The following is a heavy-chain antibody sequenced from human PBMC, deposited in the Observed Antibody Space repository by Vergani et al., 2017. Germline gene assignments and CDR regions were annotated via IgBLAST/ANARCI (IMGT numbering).Heavy chain of an antibody. CDR2: MYHSGST. CDR1: GGSMSGYY. CDR3: GRVADFYGLGSRLLDF. Sequence: QVRLQESGPGLVKPSETLSLTCSVSGGSMSGYYWSWIRQPPGKELEWIGYMYHSGSTNYNPSLETRVTISGDTSKNQFSLKLNSVTAADTAVYYCGRVADFYGLGSRLLDFWGQGILVTVTS. D-gene: IGHD3-10*01. V-gene: IGHV4-59*01. J-gene: IGHJ4*02.